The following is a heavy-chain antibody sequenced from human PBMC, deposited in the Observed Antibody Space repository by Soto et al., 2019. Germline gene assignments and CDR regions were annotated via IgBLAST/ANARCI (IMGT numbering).Heavy chain of an antibody. D-gene: IGHD6-13*01. CDR1: GFTFSSYW. J-gene: IGHJ6*02. CDR2: INSDGSST. V-gene: IGHV3-74*01. Sequence: GGSLRLSCAASGFTFSSYWTHWVRQAPGKGLVWVSRINSDGSSTSYADSVKGRFTISRDNAKNTLYLQMNSLRAEDTAVYYCARGSDLVPPYYYYGMDVWGQGTTVTVSS. CDR3: ARGSDLVPPYYYYGMDV.